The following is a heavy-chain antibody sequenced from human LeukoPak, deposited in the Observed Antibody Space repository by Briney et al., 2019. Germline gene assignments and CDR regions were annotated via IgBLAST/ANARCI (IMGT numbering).Heavy chain of an antibody. CDR1: GFIFSDYY. CDR2: ISSSGSTI. CDR3: ARDEFPGIAAAGFDP. J-gene: IGHJ5*02. D-gene: IGHD6-13*01. V-gene: IGHV3-11*01. Sequence: GGSLRLFCAASGFIFSDYYMSWIRQAPGKGLEWVSYISSSGSTIYYADSVKGRFTISRDNAKNSLYLQMKSLRAEDTAVYYCARDEFPGIAAAGFDPWGQGTLVTVSS.